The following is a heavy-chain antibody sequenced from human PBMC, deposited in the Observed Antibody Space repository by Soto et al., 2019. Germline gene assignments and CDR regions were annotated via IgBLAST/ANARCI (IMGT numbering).Heavy chain of an antibody. V-gene: IGHV1-8*01. CDR1: GYTFTSYD. D-gene: IGHD6-19*01. CDR3: ARGLTSPAVDRYYYGMDV. CDR2: MNPNSGNT. J-gene: IGHJ6*02. Sequence: ASVKVSCKASGYTFTSYDINWVRQATGQGLEWMGWMNPNSGNTGYAQKFQGRVTMTRNDSISTAYMELSSLRSEDTAVYYCARGLTSPAVDRYYYGMDVCGQGTTVTVS.